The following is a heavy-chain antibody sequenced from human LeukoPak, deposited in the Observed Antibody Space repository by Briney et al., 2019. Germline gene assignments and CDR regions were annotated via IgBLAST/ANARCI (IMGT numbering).Heavy chain of an antibody. CDR1: GFTFSSYS. CDR2: ISSSSSYI. D-gene: IGHD3-22*01. V-gene: IGHV3-21*01. J-gene: IGHJ4*02. Sequence: PGGSLRLSCAASGFTFSSYSMNWVRQAPGKGLEWVSSISSSSSYIYYADSVKGRFIISRDNAKNSLYLQMNSLRAEDTAVYYCASRPYDSSGYMNYWGQGTLVTVSS. CDR3: ASRPYDSSGYMNY.